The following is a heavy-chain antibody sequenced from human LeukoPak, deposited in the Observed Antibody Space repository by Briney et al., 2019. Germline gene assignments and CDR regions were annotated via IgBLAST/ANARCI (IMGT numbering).Heavy chain of an antibody. CDR2: INSHNGDT. CDR1: GYSFVFFG. J-gene: IGHJ4*02. CDR3: ARAVSGSLYGDFDF. Sequence: ASVKVSCKASGYSFVFFGVSWVRQAPGQGLEWMGWINSHNGDTKYAERLQGRVFMTTDTSTSTSYMGLRSLRSDDTAVYYCARAVSGSLYGDFDFWGQGTLVTVSS. D-gene: IGHD1-26*01. V-gene: IGHV1-18*01.